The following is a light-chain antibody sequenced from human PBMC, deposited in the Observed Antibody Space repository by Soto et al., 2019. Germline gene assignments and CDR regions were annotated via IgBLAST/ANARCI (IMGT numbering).Light chain of an antibody. J-gene: IGLJ1*01. Sequence: QSVLTQLPSVSGAPGQRVTISCTGSSSNIGAGYDVHWYQQLPGTAPKLLIYGNSNRPSGVPDRISGSKSGTSDSLAITVLQAEEEADYYCQSYDNSLSGYVFGTGTKVTVL. CDR2: GNS. CDR1: SSNIGAGYD. CDR3: QSYDNSLSGYV. V-gene: IGLV1-40*01.